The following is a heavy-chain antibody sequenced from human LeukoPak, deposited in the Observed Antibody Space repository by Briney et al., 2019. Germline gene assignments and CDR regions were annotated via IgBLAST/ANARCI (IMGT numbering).Heavy chain of an antibody. Sequence: GASVKVSCKASGGTFSSYAISWVRQAPGQGLEWMGGIIPIFGTANYAQKFQGRVTITADKSTSTAYMELSSLRSEDTAVYYCARSRLHDYYDSSGYHNAFDIWGQGTMVTVSS. J-gene: IGHJ3*02. D-gene: IGHD3-22*01. CDR1: GGTFSSYA. V-gene: IGHV1-69*06. CDR2: IIPIFGTA. CDR3: ARSRLHDYYDSSGYHNAFDI.